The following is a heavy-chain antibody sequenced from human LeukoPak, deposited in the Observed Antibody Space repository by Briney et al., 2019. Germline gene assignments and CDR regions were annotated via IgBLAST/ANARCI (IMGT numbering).Heavy chain of an antibody. D-gene: IGHD1-26*01. V-gene: IGHV2-70*11. Sequence: SGPALVKPTQTLTLTCTFSGFSLSTSGMCVSWIRQPPGKALEWLARIDWDDDKYYSTSLKTRLTISKDTSKNQVVLTMTNMDPVDTATYYCVRIHLGSGSYEWNAFDIWGQGTMVTVSS. CDR2: IDWDDDK. J-gene: IGHJ3*02. CDR1: GFSLSTSGMC. CDR3: VRIHLGSGSYEWNAFDI.